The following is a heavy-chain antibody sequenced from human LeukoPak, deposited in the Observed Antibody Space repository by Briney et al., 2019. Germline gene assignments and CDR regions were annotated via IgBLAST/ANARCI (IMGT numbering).Heavy chain of an antibody. J-gene: IGHJ4*02. CDR2: IIPIFGTA. Sequence: SVKVSCKASGGTFSSYAISWVRQAPGQGLEWMGGIIPIFGTANYAQKFQGRVTITTDESTSTAYMELRSLRSEDTAVYYCASERGYSYGFDYWGQGTLVTVSS. D-gene: IGHD5-18*01. CDR3: ASERGYSYGFDY. CDR1: GGTFSSYA. V-gene: IGHV1-69*05.